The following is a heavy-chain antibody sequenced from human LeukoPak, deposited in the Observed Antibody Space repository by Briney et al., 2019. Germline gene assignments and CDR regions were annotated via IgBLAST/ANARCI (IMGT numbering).Heavy chain of an antibody. J-gene: IGHJ5*02. D-gene: IGHD3-10*01. CDR3: ARMEFTMVRGVMRWFDP. CDR2: MNPNSGNT. CDR1: GYTFTSHD. V-gene: IGHV1-8*01. Sequence: GASVKVSCKASGYTFTSHDINWVRQATGQGLEWMGWMNPNSGNTGYAQKFQGRVTMTRNTSISTAYMELSSLRSEDTAVYYCARMEFTMVRGVMRWFDPWGQGTLVTVSS.